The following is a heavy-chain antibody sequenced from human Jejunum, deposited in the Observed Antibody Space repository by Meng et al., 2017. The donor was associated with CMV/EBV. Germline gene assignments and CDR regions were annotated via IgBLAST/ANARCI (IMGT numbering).Heavy chain of an antibody. CDR2: IYPGASDT. Sequence: GYMFSSYWIAWVRQMPGKGLEWMGMIYPGASDTRYGPSFQGQVTISADKSIDTAYLQWNTLQASDTGIYYCARGGMTVFGVIGDPWGQGTLVTVSS. CDR3: ARGGMTVFGVIGDP. D-gene: IGHD3-3*01. V-gene: IGHV5-51*01. J-gene: IGHJ5*02. CDR1: GYMFSSYW.